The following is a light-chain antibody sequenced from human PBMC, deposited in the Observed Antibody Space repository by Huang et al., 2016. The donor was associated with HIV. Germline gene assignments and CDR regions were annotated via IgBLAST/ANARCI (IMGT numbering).Light chain of an antibody. J-gene: IGKJ4*01. CDR2: DAS. CDR1: QRVHTF. CDR3: QQRSDWPLT. Sequence: EIMLTQSPATLSLSPGEKATLSCRASQRVHTFLAWYQQKPGQAPRLLIYDASNRATGIPARFSGSGSGTDFTLTISSLEPEDSAVYYCQQRSDWPLTLGGGTKVEIQ. V-gene: IGKV3-11*01.